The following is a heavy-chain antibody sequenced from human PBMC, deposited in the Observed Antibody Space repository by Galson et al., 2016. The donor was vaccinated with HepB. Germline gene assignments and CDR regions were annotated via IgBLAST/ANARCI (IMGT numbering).Heavy chain of an antibody. CDR3: ARHGPVTTHFY. V-gene: IGHV4-39*01. Sequence: SETLSLTCTVSDDSISSSSYYWGWIRQPPGKGLEWIGSFYYGGSTFYNPSLKSRVTLSVDTSKTKFSLKLNSVTAADTAVYYCARHGPVTTHFYWGQGTLVTVSS. CDR1: DDSISSSSYY. J-gene: IGHJ4*02. CDR2: FYYGGST. D-gene: IGHD4-11*01.